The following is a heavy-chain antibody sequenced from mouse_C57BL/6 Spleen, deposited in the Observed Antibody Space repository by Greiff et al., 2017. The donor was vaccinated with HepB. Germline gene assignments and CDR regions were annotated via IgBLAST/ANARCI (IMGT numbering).Heavy chain of an antibody. Sequence: QVQLQQSGPELVKPGASVKISCKASGYSFTSYYIHWVKQRPGQGLEWIGWIYPGSGNTKYNEKFKGKATLTADTSSSTAYMQLSSLTSEDSAVYYCAREGYGRVPDYWGQGTTLTVSS. V-gene: IGHV1-66*01. D-gene: IGHD2-1*01. J-gene: IGHJ2*01. CDR2: IYPGSGNT. CDR3: AREGYGRVPDY. CDR1: GYSFTSYY.